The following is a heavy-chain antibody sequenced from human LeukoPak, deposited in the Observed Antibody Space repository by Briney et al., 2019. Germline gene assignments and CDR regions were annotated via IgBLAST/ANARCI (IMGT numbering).Heavy chain of an antibody. CDR2: IWYDGSNK. J-gene: IGHJ4*02. Sequence: PGRSLRLSCAASGFTFGSYGMHWVRQAPGKGLEWVAVIWYDGSNKYYADSVKGRFTISRDNSKNTLYLQMNSLRAEDTAVYYCARDSRYSSSWTDYWGQGTLVTVSS. CDR1: GFTFGSYG. CDR3: ARDSRYSSSWTDY. V-gene: IGHV3-33*01. D-gene: IGHD6-13*01.